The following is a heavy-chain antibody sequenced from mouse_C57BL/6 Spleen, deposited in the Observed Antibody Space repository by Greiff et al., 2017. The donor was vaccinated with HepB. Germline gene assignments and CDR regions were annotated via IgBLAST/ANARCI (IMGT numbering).Heavy chain of an antibody. Sequence: EVQLQQSGPELVKPGASVKIPCKASGYTFTDYNMDWVKQSHGKSLEWIGDINPNNGGTIYNQKFKGKATLTVDKSSSTAYMELRSLTSEDTAVYYCARSQYGYDESWFAYWGQGTLVTVSA. CDR3: ARSQYGYDESWFAY. CDR2: INPNNGGT. J-gene: IGHJ3*01. D-gene: IGHD2-2*01. V-gene: IGHV1-18*01. CDR1: GYTFTDYN.